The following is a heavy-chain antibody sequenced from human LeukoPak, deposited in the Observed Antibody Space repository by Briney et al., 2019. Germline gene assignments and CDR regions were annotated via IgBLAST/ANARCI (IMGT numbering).Heavy chain of an antibody. CDR1: GFTFDDYT. CDR3: ARDLNWETY. CDR2: ISWNGGAT. J-gene: IGHJ4*02. Sequence: PGGSLRLSCAASGFTFDDYTMHWVRQAPGKGLEWVSLISWNGGATYYADSMKGRFTISRDNAKNSLYLQMNSLRVEDTAVYYCARDLNWETYWGQGTLVTVSS. D-gene: IGHD7-27*01. V-gene: IGHV3-43*01.